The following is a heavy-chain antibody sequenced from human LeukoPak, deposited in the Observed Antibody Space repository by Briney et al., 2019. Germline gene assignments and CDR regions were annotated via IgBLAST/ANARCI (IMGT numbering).Heavy chain of an antibody. D-gene: IGHD3-22*01. J-gene: IGHJ4*02. V-gene: IGHV1-2*06. CDR3: ARDGYYDSSGYW. CDR2: TNPNSGGT. Sequence: ASVKVSCKASGYTFTGYYMHWVRQAPGQGLEWMGRTNPNSGGTNYAQKFQGRVTMTRDTSISTAYMELSRLRSDDTAVYYCARDGYYDSSGYWWGQGTLVTVSS. CDR1: GYTFTGYY.